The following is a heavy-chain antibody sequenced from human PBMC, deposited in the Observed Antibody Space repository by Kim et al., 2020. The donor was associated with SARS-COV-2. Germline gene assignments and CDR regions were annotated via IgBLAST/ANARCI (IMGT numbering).Heavy chain of an antibody. Sequence: SETLSLTCAVYGGSFSGYYWSWIRQPPGKGLEWIGEINHSGSTNYNPSLKSRVTISVDTSKNQFSLKLSSVTAADTAVYYCARGHLSYGDYVDWFDPWGQGTLVTVSS. J-gene: IGHJ5*02. CDR2: INHSGST. CDR3: ARGHLSYGDYVDWFDP. V-gene: IGHV4-34*01. D-gene: IGHD4-17*01. CDR1: GGSFSGYY.